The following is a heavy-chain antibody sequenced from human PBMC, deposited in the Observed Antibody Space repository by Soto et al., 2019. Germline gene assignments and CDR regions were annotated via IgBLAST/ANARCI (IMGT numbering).Heavy chain of an antibody. Sequence: GGSLRLSCAASGFTFSSYGMHWVRQAPGKGLGWVAVISYDGSNKYYADSVKGRFTISRDNSKNTLYLQMNSLRAEDTAVYYCAKEAVPSITLYLLKYCGQGPLVTV. CDR3: AKEAVPSITLYLLKY. J-gene: IGHJ4*02. D-gene: IGHD3-16*01. CDR2: ISYDGSNK. CDR1: GFTFSSYG. V-gene: IGHV3-30*18.